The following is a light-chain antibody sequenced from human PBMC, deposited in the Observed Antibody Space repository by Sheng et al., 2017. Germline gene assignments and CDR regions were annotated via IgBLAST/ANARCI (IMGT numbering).Light chain of an antibody. CDR3: QQYDKYPT. V-gene: IGKV1-16*01. CDR2: GAS. CDR1: QGINNY. Sequence: DIQLTQSPSFLSASVGDRVTITCRASQGINNYLAWYQQKPGKAPKSLIYGASSLQSGVPSRFSGSGSGTDFTLTISSLQPDDFATYYCQQYDKYPTFGQGTRVEIK. J-gene: IGKJ5*01.